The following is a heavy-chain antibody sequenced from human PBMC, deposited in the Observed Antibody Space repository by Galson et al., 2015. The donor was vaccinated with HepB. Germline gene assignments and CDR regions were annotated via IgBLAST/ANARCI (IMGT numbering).Heavy chain of an antibody. V-gene: IGHV3-30*03. D-gene: IGHD4-23*01. CDR3: EDTVAKYYFDY. Sequence: SLRLSCAASGFTFSSYGMHWVRQAPGKGLEWVAVISYDGSNKYYADSVKGRFTISRDNSKNTLYLQMNSLRAEDTAVYYCEDTVAKYYFDYWGQGTLVTVS. J-gene: IGHJ4*02. CDR1: GFTFSSYG. CDR2: ISYDGSNK.